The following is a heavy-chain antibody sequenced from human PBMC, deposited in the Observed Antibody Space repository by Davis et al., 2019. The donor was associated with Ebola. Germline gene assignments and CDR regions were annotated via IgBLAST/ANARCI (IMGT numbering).Heavy chain of an antibody. CDR2: ISGSGGST. V-gene: IGHV3-23*01. J-gene: IGHJ6*02. CDR1: GFTFSSYA. D-gene: IGHD3-10*01. Sequence: GESLKISCAASGFTFSSYAMSWVRQAPGKGLEWVSAISGSGGSTYYADSVKGRFTISRDNSKNTLYLQMNSLRAEDTAVYYCARDSVREHYYYYGMDVWGQGTTVTVSS. CDR3: ARDSVREHYYYYGMDV.